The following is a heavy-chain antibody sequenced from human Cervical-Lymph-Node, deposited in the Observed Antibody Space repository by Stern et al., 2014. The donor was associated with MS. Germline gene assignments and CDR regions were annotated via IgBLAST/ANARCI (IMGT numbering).Heavy chain of an antibody. D-gene: IGHD2-8*01. CDR1: GYKFTDYF. CDR2: VNPNNGGT. Sequence: QVQLVQSGAELKKPGASVKVSCKASGYKFTDYFMHWVRQAPGQGLEWMGWVNPNNGGTVYAQKFQGRVIMTRDPSTTTAYMELIRLTSDDTAVYYCASGSLEVYLPTAVFDLWGQGTLVTVSS. J-gene: IGHJ5*02. V-gene: IGHV1-2*02. CDR3: ASGSLEVYLPTAVFDL.